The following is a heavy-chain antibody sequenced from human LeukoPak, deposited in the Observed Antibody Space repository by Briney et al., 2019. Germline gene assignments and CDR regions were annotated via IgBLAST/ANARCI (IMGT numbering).Heavy chain of an antibody. J-gene: IGHJ4*02. Sequence: QTGGSLRLSCAASGFTFSSYAMSWVRQAPGKGLEWVSAISGSGGSTYYADSVKGRFTISRDNSKNTLYLQMNSLRAEDTAVYYCARDLDGGSGSYWGDYYFDYWGQGTLVTVSS. CDR3: ARDLDGGSGSYWGDYYFDY. CDR1: GFTFSSYA. V-gene: IGHV3-23*01. D-gene: IGHD1-26*01. CDR2: ISGSGGST.